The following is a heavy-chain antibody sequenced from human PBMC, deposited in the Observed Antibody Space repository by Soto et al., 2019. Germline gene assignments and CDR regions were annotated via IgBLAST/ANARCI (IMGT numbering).Heavy chain of an antibody. D-gene: IGHD1-20*01. Sequence: SETLSLTCIVSGAALNSGNYYWSWIRQVPGKGLEWIGHIYVTGAVDYNPSLRDRITISQDTSERQFSLNLRLVTAADTAVYYCARLRIATNNYKWFDPWGQGTLVNVSS. CDR3: ARLRIATNNYKWFDP. CDR1: GAALNSGNYY. V-gene: IGHV4-31*03. CDR2: IYVTGAV. J-gene: IGHJ5*02.